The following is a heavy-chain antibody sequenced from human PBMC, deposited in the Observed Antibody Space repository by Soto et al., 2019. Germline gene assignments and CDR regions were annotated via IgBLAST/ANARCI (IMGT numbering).Heavy chain of an antibody. CDR1: GFTFSSYA. CDR2: ISGSGGST. CDR3: AKDLGSSWYFSWFDP. D-gene: IGHD6-13*01. J-gene: IGHJ5*02. V-gene: IGHV3-23*01. Sequence: PGGSLRLSCAASGFTFSSYAMSWVRQAPGKGLEWVSAISGSGGSTYYADSVKGRFTISRDNSKNTLYPQMNSLRAEDTAVYYCAKDLGSSWYFSWFDPWGQGTLVTVSS.